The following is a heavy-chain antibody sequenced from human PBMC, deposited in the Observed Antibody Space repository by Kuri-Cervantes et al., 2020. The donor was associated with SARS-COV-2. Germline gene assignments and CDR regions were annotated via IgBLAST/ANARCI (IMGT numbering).Heavy chain of an antibody. Sequence: GGSLRLSCAASGFTFSSYAMHWVRQAPGKGLEWVAVISNDGSNKYYADSVKGLFTISRDNSKNTLYPQMNSLRAEDTAVYYCAKVAYSYGYPTHYFDYWGQGTLVTVSS. CDR3: AKVAYSYGYPTHYFDY. CDR2: ISNDGSNK. CDR1: GFTFSSYA. D-gene: IGHD5-18*01. J-gene: IGHJ4*02. V-gene: IGHV3-30*04.